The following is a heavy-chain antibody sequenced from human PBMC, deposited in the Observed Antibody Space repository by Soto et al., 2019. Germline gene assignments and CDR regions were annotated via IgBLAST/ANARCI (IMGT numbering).Heavy chain of an antibody. CDR1: CGSISSSSFH. Sequence: SETLSLPCTVACGSISSSSFHWGWIRQPPGKGLEWIGSIYYSGSTYSSPSLKSRVTISVDTFKNQFSLKLISLTAADTAVYYLARSLDPWGQGTLVTVSS. V-gene: IGHV4-39*07. CDR3: ARSLDP. J-gene: IGHJ5*02. CDR2: IYYSGST.